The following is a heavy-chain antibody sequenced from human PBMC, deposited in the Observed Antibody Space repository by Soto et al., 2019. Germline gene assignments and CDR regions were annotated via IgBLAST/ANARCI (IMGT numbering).Heavy chain of an antibody. Sequence: EVQLVQSGAEVKKHGESLRISCNGSGYSFTSYWIIWVRQMPGKGLEWMGRIDPSDTYTNYSPSFQGHATISADKSISTAYLRSSSLKASGTAMYYCARHVPSQYTGMVPLDPWGQGPLVTVSS. CDR1: GYSFTSYW. CDR2: IDPSDTYT. V-gene: IGHV5-10-1*01. J-gene: IGHJ5*02. CDR3: ARHVPSQYTGMVPLDP. D-gene: IGHD5-18*01.